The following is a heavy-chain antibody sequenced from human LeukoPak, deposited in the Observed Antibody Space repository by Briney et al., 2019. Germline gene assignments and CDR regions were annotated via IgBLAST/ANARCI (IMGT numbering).Heavy chain of an antibody. V-gene: IGHV3-43*02. CDR2: ISGDGDST. CDR3: AKDKYSYGYNFDY. Sequence: PGGSLRLSCAASGFTFDDYAMHWVRQAPGKGLEWVSLISGDGDSTYYADSVKGQFTISRDNSKNSLYLQMNSLRTEDTALFYCAKDKYSYGYNFDYWGQGTLVTVSS. J-gene: IGHJ4*02. CDR1: GFTFDDYA. D-gene: IGHD5-18*01.